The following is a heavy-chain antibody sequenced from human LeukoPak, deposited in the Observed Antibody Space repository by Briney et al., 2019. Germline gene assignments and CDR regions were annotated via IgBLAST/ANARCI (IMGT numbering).Heavy chain of an antibody. CDR2: IYYSGST. CDR3: ASLRERSYYARGFDY. J-gene: IGHJ4*02. CDR1: GFTFSSYA. D-gene: IGHD3-3*01. Sequence: GSLRLSCAASGFTFSSYAMSWVRQAPGKGLEWIGSIYYSGSTYYNPSLRSRVTMSVDKSKNQFSLKLSSVTAKDTAVYYCASLRERSYYARGFDYWGQGTLVTVSS. V-gene: IGHV4-39*01.